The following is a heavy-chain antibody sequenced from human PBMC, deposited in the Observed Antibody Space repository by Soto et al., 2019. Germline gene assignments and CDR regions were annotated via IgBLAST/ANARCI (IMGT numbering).Heavy chain of an antibody. CDR2: IDHSGYT. V-gene: IGHV4-34*01. CDR1: GGSFSGYY. D-gene: IGHD3-3*01. J-gene: IGHJ5*02. Sequence: SETLSLTCAVYGGSFSGYYWNWIRQPPAKGLEWIGEIDHSGYTNYNPSLKSRVTISVDTSKNQFSLRLTSVTAADTAVYYCARVRDWFDLRGQATLVTLSS. CDR3: ARVRDWFDL.